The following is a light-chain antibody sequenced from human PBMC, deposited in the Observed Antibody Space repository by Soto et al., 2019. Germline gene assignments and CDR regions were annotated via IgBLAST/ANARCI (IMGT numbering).Light chain of an antibody. Sequence: EIVLTQSPGTLSLSPGERATLSCRASQSVSSSYLAWYQQKPGQAHRLLIYGAYSRATGIQDRFSGSGSGTDFTLTISRLEPEDFAVYYCKQYGSSPNTVGQGTRLEIK. J-gene: IGKJ5*01. CDR1: QSVSSSY. CDR3: KQYGSSPNT. CDR2: GAY. V-gene: IGKV3-20*01.